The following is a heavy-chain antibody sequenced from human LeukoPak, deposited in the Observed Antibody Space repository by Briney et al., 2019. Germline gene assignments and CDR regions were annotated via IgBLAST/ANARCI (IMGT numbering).Heavy chain of an antibody. CDR2: IGGSGGDT. CDR3: AKDYYGSGTDV. D-gene: IGHD3-10*01. Sequence: GGSLRLSCVASGFTFSSSAMNWVRQAPGEGLQWVSAIGGSGGDTYYADSVKGRFTISRDNSKNTLYLQMNSLRAEDTAVYYCAKDYYGSGTDVWGQGTTVTVSS. CDR1: GFTFSSSA. J-gene: IGHJ6*02. V-gene: IGHV3-23*01.